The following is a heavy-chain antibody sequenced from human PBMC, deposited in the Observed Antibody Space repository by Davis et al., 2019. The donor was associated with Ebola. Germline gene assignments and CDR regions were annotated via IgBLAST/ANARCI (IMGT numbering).Heavy chain of an antibody. CDR3: ARGEDFGVVITTYYYYGMDV. D-gene: IGHD3-3*01. CDR1: GYTFTSYD. Sequence: SVTVSCQASGYTFTSYDINWVRQATGQGLEGMGWMNPNSGNTGYAHKLQGRVTMTRNTSISTAYMELSSLRSEDTAVYYCARGEDFGVVITTYYYYGMDVWGQGTTVTVSS. CDR2: MNPNSGNT. V-gene: IGHV1-8*01. J-gene: IGHJ6*02.